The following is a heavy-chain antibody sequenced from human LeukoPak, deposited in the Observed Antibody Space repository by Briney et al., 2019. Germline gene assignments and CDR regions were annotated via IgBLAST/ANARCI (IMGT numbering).Heavy chain of an antibody. D-gene: IGHD6-19*01. CDR1: GYIFTSYA. CDR2: INAGNGNT. V-gene: IGHV1-3*01. CDR3: ARADSGWYFILDY. J-gene: IGHJ4*02. Sequence: ASVKVSCKASGYIFTSYAMHWVRQAPGQRLEWMGWINAGNGNTKYSQKFQGRVTITRDTSASTAYMELSSLRSEDTAVYYCARADSGWYFILDYWGQGTLVTVSS.